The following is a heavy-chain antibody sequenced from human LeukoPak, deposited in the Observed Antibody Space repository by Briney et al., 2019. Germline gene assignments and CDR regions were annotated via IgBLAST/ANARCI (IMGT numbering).Heavy chain of an antibody. J-gene: IGHJ4*02. CDR2: IYHSGST. CDR3: ARASGSSFFFDY. Sequence: PSETLSLTCTVSGGSISSSSYYWGWIRQPPGKGLEWIGYIYHSGSTYYNPSLKSRVTISVDRSKNQFSLKLSSVTAADTAVYYCARASGSSFFFDYWGQGTLVTVSS. CDR1: GGSISSSSYY. D-gene: IGHD6-6*01. V-gene: IGHV4-39*07.